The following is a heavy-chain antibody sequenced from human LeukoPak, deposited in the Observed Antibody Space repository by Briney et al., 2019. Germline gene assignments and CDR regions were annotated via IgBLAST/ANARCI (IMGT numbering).Heavy chain of an antibody. J-gene: IGHJ3*02. CDR1: GYTFSSYC. CDR2: LNRDGSST. V-gene: IGHV3-74*01. CDR3: ARGPMATSPFDI. D-gene: IGHD5-24*01. Sequence: GGSQSLSCGACGYTFSSYCMHWVRDSTGGGLVWVSCLNRDGSSTSYADSVKGRFTISRDNAKNTLYLQMNSLRAEDTAVYYCARGPMATSPFDIWGQGTMVTVSS.